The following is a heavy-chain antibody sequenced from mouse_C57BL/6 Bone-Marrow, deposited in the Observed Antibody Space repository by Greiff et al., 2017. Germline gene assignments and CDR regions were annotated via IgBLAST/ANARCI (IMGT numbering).Heavy chain of an antibody. V-gene: IGHV3-6*01. CDR3: ARGITTVVGYFDY. CDR2: ISYDGSN. D-gene: IGHD1-1*01. Sequence: VQLKESGPGLVKPSQSLSLTCSVTGYSITSGYYWNWIRQFPGNKLEWMGYISYDGSNNYNPSLKNRISITRDTSKNQFFLKLNSVTTEDTATYYCARGITTVVGYFDYWGQGTTLTVSS. CDR1: GYSITSGYY. J-gene: IGHJ2*01.